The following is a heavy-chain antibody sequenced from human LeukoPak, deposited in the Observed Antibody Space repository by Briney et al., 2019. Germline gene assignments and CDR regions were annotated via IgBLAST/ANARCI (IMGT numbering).Heavy chain of an antibody. D-gene: IGHD3-10*01. V-gene: IGHV1-46*01. Sequence: ASVRVSCKASGYTFTSYYMHWVRQAPGQGLEWMGVIDPSGGSTSYAQKFHGRVTMTTDTSTSTVYMDLSSLRSEDTAVYYCARTDGSGSDPLYYYPMDVWGQGTTVTVSS. CDR1: GYTFTSYY. J-gene: IGHJ6*02. CDR2: IDPSGGST. CDR3: ARTDGSGSDPLYYYPMDV.